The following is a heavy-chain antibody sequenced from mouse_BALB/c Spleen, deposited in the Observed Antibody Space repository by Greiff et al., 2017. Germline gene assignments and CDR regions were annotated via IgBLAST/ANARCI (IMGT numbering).Heavy chain of an antibody. V-gene: IGHV1-9*01. CDR3: ARYYGSSYAPWFAY. CDR1: GYTFSSYW. CDR2: ILPGSGST. Sequence: VQVVESGAELMKPGASVKISCKATGYTFSSYWIEWVKQRPGHGLEWIGEILPGSGSTNYNEKFKGKATFTADTSSNTAYMQLSSLTSEDSAVYYCARYYGSSYAPWFAYWGQGTLVTVSA. J-gene: IGHJ3*01. D-gene: IGHD1-1*01.